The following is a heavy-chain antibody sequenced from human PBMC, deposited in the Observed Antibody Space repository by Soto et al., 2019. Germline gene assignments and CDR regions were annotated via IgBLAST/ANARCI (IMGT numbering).Heavy chain of an antibody. J-gene: IGHJ6*02. Sequence: PSETLSLTCTVSGGSISSYYWSGIRQPPGKGLEWIGYIYYSGSSNYSPSLKSRVTISVDTPKNQFSLKLSPVTAADTAVYHCARDRSWLPDSSGYYHYGMEVWGQGTPVTVSS. D-gene: IGHD3-22*01. CDR2: IYYSGSS. V-gene: IGHV4-59*01. CDR3: ARDRSWLPDSSGYYHYGMEV. CDR1: GGSISSYY.